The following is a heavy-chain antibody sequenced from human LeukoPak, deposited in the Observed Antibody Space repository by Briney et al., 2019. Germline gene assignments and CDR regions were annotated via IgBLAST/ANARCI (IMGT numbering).Heavy chain of an antibody. J-gene: IGHJ4*02. CDR1: GYTFTGYY. CDR3: ARNKWYSSSWHRFDY. CDR2: NNPNSGGT. V-gene: IGHV1-2*02. D-gene: IGHD6-13*01. Sequence: ASVKVSCKASGYTFTGYYMHWVRQAPGQGLEWMGWNNPNSGGTNYAQKFQGRVTMTRDTSISTAYMELSRLRSDDTAVYYCARNKWYSSSWHRFDYWGQGTLVTVSS.